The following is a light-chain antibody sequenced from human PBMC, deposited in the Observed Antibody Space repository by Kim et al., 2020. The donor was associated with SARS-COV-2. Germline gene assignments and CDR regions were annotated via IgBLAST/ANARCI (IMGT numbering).Light chain of an antibody. CDR2: AAS. CDR1: QDIRNY. V-gene: IGKV1-8*01. J-gene: IGKJ3*01. Sequence: IRITQSPSSLSASTGDRVTVTCRASQDIRNYLAWYQQKPGKAPKLLIYAASTLQSGVPSRFNGSGSGTDFTLSISRLQSEDFATYYCQQYYSNPFTFGPGTKVDIK. CDR3: QQYYSNPFT.